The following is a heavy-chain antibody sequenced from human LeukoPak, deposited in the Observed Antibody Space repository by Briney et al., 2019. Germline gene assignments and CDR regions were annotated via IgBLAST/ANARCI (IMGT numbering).Heavy chain of an antibody. CDR2: IYHSGST. Sequence: PSETLSLTCAVSGYSISSGYYWGWIRQPPGKGREWIGSIYHSGSTYYNPSLKSRVTISVDTSKNQFSLQLSSVTAADTAVYYCARLLAAAGNIGWYFDLWGRGTLVTVSS. D-gene: IGHD6-13*01. V-gene: IGHV4-38-2*01. J-gene: IGHJ2*01. CDR3: ARLLAAAGNIGWYFDL. CDR1: GYSISSGYY.